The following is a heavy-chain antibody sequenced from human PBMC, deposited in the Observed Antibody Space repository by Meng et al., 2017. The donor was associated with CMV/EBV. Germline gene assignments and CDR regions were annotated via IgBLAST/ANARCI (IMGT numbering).Heavy chain of an antibody. CDR2: INPNSGGT. Sequence: VSVKVSCKASGYTFTGYYMHWVRQAPGQGLEWMGWINPNSGGTNYAQKFQGRVTMTRDTSISTAYMELSRLRSDDTAVYYCARDQSSTSYYYYGMDVWGQGTTVTVSS. D-gene: IGHD2-2*01. CDR1: GYTFTGYY. CDR3: ARDQSSTSYYYYGMDV. J-gene: IGHJ6*02. V-gene: IGHV1-2*02.